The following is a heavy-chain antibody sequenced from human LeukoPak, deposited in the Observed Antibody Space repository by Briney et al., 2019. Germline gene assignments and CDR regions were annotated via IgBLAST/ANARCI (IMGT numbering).Heavy chain of an antibody. Sequence: PGGSLRLSCAASGFTFSDYYMSWFRQAPGKGLEWVGFISSEAYGGSTQYAASVTGRFTISRDDSKSIAHLQMNSLKTEDTAVYYCTRVVPRYYYDSSGYSYSDFWGQGTLVTVSS. D-gene: IGHD3-22*01. J-gene: IGHJ4*02. CDR2: ISSEAYGGST. CDR1: GFTFSDYY. V-gene: IGHV3-49*03. CDR3: TRVVPRYYYDSSGYSYSDF.